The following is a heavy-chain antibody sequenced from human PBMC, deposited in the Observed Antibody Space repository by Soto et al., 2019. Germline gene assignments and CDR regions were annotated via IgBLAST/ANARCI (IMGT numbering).Heavy chain of an antibody. Sequence: GGSLRLSCAASGFTVSSNYMSWVRQAPGKGLEWVSVIYSGGSTYYADSVKGRFTIFRDNSKNTLYLQMNSLRAEDTAVYYCARDRGTTDGYYSYYMDVWGKGPTVTVSS. CDR1: GFTVSSNY. V-gene: IGHV3-66*01. CDR2: IYSGGST. D-gene: IGHD4-17*01. J-gene: IGHJ6*03. CDR3: ARDRGTTDGYYSYYMDV.